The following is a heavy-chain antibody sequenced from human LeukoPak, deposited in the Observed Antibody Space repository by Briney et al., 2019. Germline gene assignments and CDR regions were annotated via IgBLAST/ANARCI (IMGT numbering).Heavy chain of an antibody. V-gene: IGHV1-8*02. Sequence: ASVKVSCKASGYTFTGYYMHWVRQAPGQGLEWMGWINPNSGSTGYAQKFQGRVTMTRNTSISTAYMELSSLRSEDTAVYYCARPYQSGSYYPLDYWGQGTLVTVSS. CDR1: GYTFTGYY. J-gene: IGHJ4*02. CDR3: ARPYQSGSYYPLDY. CDR2: INPNSGST. D-gene: IGHD1-26*01.